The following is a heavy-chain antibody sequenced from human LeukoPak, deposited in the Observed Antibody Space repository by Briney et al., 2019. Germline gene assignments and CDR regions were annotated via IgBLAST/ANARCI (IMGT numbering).Heavy chain of an antibody. CDR2: IYYSGST. D-gene: IGHD2-2*03. J-gene: IGHJ5*02. CDR3: ARHRGYCSSTSCSYNWFDP. V-gene: IGHV4-59*08. Sequence: SETLSLTCTVSGGSISSYYWTWIRQPPGKGLEWIGYIYYSGSTKYNPSLKSRVTMSVDTSKSRFSLKLSSVTAADTAVYYCARHRGYCSSTSCSYNWFDPWGQGTLVTVSS. CDR1: GGSISSYY.